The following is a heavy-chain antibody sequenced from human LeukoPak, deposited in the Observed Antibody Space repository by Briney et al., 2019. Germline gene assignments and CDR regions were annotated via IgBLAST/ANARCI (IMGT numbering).Heavy chain of an antibody. CDR3: AKDEIPAAPRGYFDY. CDR1: GFTFSSYA. CDR2: ISSNGGST. Sequence: PGGSLRLSCSASGFTFSSYAMHWVRQAPGKGLEYVSSISSNGGSTYYADSVKGRFTISRDNSKNTLYLQMNSLRAEDTAVYYCAKDEIPAAPRGYFDYWGQGTLVTVSS. J-gene: IGHJ4*02. V-gene: IGHV3-64*04. D-gene: IGHD2-2*01.